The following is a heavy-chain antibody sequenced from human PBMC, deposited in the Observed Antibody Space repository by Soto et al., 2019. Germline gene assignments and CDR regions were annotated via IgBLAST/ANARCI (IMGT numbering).Heavy chain of an antibody. CDR1: GGSISRYY. CDR3: AGNYDFWSGPAKLADMDV. J-gene: IGHJ6*03. CDR2: IYYSGST. V-gene: IGHV4-59*08. D-gene: IGHD3-3*01. Sequence: SETLSLTCTVSGGSISRYYWSWIRQPPGKGLEWIGYIYYSGSTDYNPSLKSRVTISVDTSKNQFSLKLSSVTAADTAVYYCAGNYDFWSGPAKLADMDVWGKGTTVTAP.